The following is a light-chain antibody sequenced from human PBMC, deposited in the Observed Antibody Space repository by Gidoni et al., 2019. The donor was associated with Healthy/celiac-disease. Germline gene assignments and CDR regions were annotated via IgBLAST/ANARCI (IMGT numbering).Light chain of an antibody. Sequence: IVLTQSPATLSLSPGERATLSCRASQSVSSYLAWYQQKPGQAPRLLIYDASNRATGIPARFSGSGSGTDFTLTISSLEPEDFAVYYCQQRSNWPLTFXGXTKVXIK. V-gene: IGKV3-11*01. J-gene: IGKJ4*01. CDR2: DAS. CDR3: QQRSNWPLT. CDR1: QSVSSY.